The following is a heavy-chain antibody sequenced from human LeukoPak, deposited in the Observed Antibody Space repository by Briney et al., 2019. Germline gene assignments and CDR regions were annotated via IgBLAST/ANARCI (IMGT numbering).Heavy chain of an antibody. J-gene: IGHJ4*02. D-gene: IGHD2-15*01. V-gene: IGHV3-7*03. CDR2: IKKGGSEK. Sequence: GGSLGLSCTASGFIFSGSWMAWIRQAPGKGLEWVAIIKKGGSEKYYVDSMKGRLTISRDNAKNSLFLQMNSLRAEDTAIYYCTTDTWYSAGHWGQGTLVTVSS. CDR3: TTDTWYSAGH. CDR1: GFIFSGSW.